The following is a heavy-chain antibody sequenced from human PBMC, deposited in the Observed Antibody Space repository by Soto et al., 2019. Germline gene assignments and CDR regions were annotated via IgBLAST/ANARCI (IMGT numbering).Heavy chain of an antibody. CDR1: GGLFSSYP. Sequence: QEQLVQSGAEVKKPGSSVKVSCKASGGLFSSYPISWVRQVPGQGLEWMGGIIPVFQKAYYTQRFQGRVTITADESTNTAYLERSSLRSEDTAIYYCARGGSGYTWFNEFWGQGTLVTVSS. CDR3: ARGGSGYTWFNEF. V-gene: IGHV1-69*01. CDR2: IIPVFQKA. J-gene: IGHJ4*02. D-gene: IGHD3-22*01.